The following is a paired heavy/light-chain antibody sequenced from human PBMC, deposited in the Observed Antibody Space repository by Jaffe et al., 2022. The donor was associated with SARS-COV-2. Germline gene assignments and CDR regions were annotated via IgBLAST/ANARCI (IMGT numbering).Light chain of an antibody. CDR1: QSFTSW. CDR3: QQYYSYPWT. J-gene: IGKJ1*01. V-gene: IGKV1-5*03. CDR2: KAS. Sequence: DIQMTQSPSTLSASVGDRVTITCRASQSFTSWLAWYQQKPGKAPELLIYKASTLESGVPSRFSGSGSGTEFTLTISSLQPDDFATYYCQQYYSYPWTFGQGTKVEIK.
Heavy chain of an antibody. J-gene: IGHJ5*02. CDR2: IYFSGST. CDR3: ATAKAVAGTPTRA. D-gene: IGHD6-19*01. V-gene: IGHV4-39*01. CDR1: GGSISSSSYY. Sequence: QLQLQESGPGLVKFSETLSLTCTVSGGSISSSSYYWAWIRQPPGEGLEWIGSIYFSGSTNFNPSLKSRVTISVDTPKNQFSLKLSSVTATDTAVYYCATAKAVAGTPTRAWGQGVLVTVSS.